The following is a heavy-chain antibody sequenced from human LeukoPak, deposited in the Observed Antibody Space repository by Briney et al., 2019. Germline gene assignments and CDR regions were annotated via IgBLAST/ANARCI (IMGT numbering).Heavy chain of an antibody. J-gene: IGHJ4*02. V-gene: IGHV3-53*01. CDR2: IYSGGST. D-gene: IGHD6-13*01. Sequence: GGSLRLSCAASGFTVSSNYMSWVRQAPGKGLEWVSVIYSGGSTYYADSVKGRFTISRDNSKNTLYLQMNSLRAEDTAVYYCAKVPIAAAGKVYWGQGTLVTVSS. CDR1: GFTVSSNY. CDR3: AKVPIAAAGKVY.